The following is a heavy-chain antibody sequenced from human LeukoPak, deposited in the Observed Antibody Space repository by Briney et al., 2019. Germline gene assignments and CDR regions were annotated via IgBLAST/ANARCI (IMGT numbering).Heavy chain of an antibody. J-gene: IGHJ4*02. D-gene: IGHD6-13*01. CDR2: ISSDGNNK. CDR3: ARIGYSISWSGDY. CDR1: GFTFSSYG. Sequence: PGGSLRLSCAASGFTFSSYGMHWVRQAPGKGLEWVALISSDGNNKYYADSVKGRFSISRDNSKNTLYLQMNSLRAEDTAVYSCARIGYSISWSGDYWGRGSLVTVSS. V-gene: IGHV3-30*03.